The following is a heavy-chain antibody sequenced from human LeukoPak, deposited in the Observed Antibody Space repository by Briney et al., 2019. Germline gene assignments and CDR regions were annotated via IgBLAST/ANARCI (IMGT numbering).Heavy chain of an antibody. CDR3: ARDRGKAEANYAFDM. Sequence: SETLSLTCTVSGGSINSYYWSWIRQPAGRGLEWIGRIYTTGSTNYNPSLESRVTMSVDTSKNKLSLKLSSVTAADTAVYYCARDRGKAEANYAFDMWGLGTMVTVSS. CDR2: IYTTGST. J-gene: IGHJ3*02. D-gene: IGHD6-25*01. V-gene: IGHV4-4*07. CDR1: GGSINSYY.